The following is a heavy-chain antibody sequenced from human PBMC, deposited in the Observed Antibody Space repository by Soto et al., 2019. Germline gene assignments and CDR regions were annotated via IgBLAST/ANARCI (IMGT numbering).Heavy chain of an antibody. D-gene: IGHD3-9*01. CDR3: EKDPSTGSADY. CDR1: GFTFSDYA. J-gene: IGHJ4*02. Sequence: GGSLRLSCAPSGFTFSDYAMSWVRQAPGKGLEWVSTISGGGFDTHYADSVKGRFTISRDNVKDTLYIQMNSLRVEDTAVYYCEKDPSTGSADYWGQGTLVTVYS. V-gene: IGHV3-23*01. CDR2: ISGGGFDT.